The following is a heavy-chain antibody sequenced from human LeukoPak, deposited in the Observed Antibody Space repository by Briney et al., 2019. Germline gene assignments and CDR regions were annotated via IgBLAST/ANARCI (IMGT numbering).Heavy chain of an antibody. CDR2: IYYSGST. V-gene: IGHV4-39*01. CDR1: GGSISSSSYY. Sequence: SETLSLTCTVSGGSISSSSYYWGWIRQPPGKGLEWIGSIYYSGSTYYNPSLKSRVTISVDTSKNQFSLKLSSVTAADTAVYYCARRTRYSGSSRFDYWGQGTLVTVSS. D-gene: IGHD1-26*01. CDR3: ARRTRYSGSSRFDY. J-gene: IGHJ4*02.